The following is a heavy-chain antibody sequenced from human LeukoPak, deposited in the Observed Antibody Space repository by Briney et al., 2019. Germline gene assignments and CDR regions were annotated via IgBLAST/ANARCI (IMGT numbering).Heavy chain of an antibody. CDR3: ARTPLVRYFDS. V-gene: IGHV3-23*01. Sequence: PGGSLRLSCAASGFTFSIYAMSWVRQARGKGLEWVSAVSGSAGTTYYADSVKGRSTISRDNSKNTLYLQMNSLRAEDTALYYCARTPLVRYFDSWGQGTLVTVSS. CDR2: VSGSAGTT. J-gene: IGHJ4*02. CDR1: GFTFSIYA. D-gene: IGHD2-2*01.